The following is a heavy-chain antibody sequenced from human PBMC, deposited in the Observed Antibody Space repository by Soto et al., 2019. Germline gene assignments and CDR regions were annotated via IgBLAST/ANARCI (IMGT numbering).Heavy chain of an antibody. CDR1: GGSISSGGYY. D-gene: IGHD5-12*01. Sequence: PSETLSLTCTVSGGSISSGGYYWSWIRQHPGKGLEWIGYIYYSGSTYYNPSLKSRVTISVDTSKNQFSLKLSSVTAADTAVYYCARQTLDIVATNGWLCEFDYWGQGTLVTVSS. CDR2: IYYSGST. CDR3: ARQTLDIVATNGWLCEFDY. V-gene: IGHV4-31*03. J-gene: IGHJ4*02.